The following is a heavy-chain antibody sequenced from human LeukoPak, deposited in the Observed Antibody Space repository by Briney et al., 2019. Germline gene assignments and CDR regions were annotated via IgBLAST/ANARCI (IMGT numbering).Heavy chain of an antibody. D-gene: IGHD5-24*01. CDR1: GYTFTGYY. CDR3: ATRAVEMATISYMDV. Sequence: ASVKVSCKASGYTFTGYYMHWVRQAPGQGLEWMGRINPNSGGTNYAQKFQGRVTITTDESTSTAYMELSSLRSEDTAVYYCATRAVEMATISYMDVWGKGTTVTVSS. J-gene: IGHJ6*03. V-gene: IGHV1-2*06. CDR2: INPNSGGT.